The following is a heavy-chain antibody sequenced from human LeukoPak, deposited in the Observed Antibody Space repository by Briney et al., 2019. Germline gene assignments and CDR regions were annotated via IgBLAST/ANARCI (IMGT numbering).Heavy chain of an antibody. CDR2: ITGSGNTK. CDR3: ARAICSRGSCYSRVTFDM. Sequence: AGSLRLNCAASGFSFNGYEMVWVRQAPGMGLEWTSYITGSGNTKYYLDSVKGRLSISRDNAKNSLYLQMNSLRAEDTAIYYCARAICSRGSCYSRVTFDMWGQGAMVTVSS. D-gene: IGHD2-15*01. V-gene: IGHV3-48*03. CDR1: GFSFNGYE. J-gene: IGHJ3*02.